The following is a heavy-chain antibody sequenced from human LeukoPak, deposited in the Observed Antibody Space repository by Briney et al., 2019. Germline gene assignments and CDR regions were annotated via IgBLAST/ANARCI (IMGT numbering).Heavy chain of an antibody. J-gene: IGHJ4*02. CDR2: IYYSGST. CDR3: ARLTGYSYGYFDY. D-gene: IGHD5-18*01. Sequence: SETLSLTCSISDGSISSYYWSWIRQPPGKGLEWIGYIYYSGSTNYNPSLKSRVTISVDTSKNQFSLKLSSVTAADTAVYYCARLTGYSYGYFDYWGQGTLVTVSS. CDR1: DGSISSYY. V-gene: IGHV4-59*08.